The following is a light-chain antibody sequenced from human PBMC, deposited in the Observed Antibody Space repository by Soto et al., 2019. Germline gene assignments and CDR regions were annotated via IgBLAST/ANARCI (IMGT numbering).Light chain of an antibody. CDR1: SSDVGYYNY. CDR2: EVT. J-gene: IGLJ2*01. V-gene: IGLV2-8*01. Sequence: QSALTQPPSASGSPGRSVTISCTGASSDVGYYNYVSWYQQHPGKAPKLMIYEVTKRPSGVPDRFSGSKSDNTASLTISGLQAEDEADYYCSSYTSSSTLVVFGGGTKLTVL. CDR3: SSYTSSSTLVV.